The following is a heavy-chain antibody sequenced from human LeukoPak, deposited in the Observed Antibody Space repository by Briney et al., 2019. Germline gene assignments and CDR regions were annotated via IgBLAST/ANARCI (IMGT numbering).Heavy chain of an antibody. Sequence: GGSLRLSCAASGFTFDDYAMHWVRQAPGKGLEWVSGISWNSGSIGYADSVKGRFTISRDNSKNTLYLQMKSLRAEDTAVYYCAKTTYYDFWSGYDNWFDPWGQGTLVTVSS. D-gene: IGHD3-3*01. V-gene: IGHV3-9*01. CDR1: GFTFDDYA. J-gene: IGHJ5*02. CDR2: ISWNSGSI. CDR3: AKTTYYDFWSGYDNWFDP.